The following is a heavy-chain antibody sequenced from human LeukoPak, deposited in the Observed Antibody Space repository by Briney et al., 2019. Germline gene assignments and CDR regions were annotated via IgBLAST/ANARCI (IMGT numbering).Heavy chain of an antibody. J-gene: IGHJ6*02. CDR2: INHSGST. V-gene: IGHV4-34*01. D-gene: IGHD6-19*01. CDR3: AGGVISSSGSTYYYYYYGMDV. CDR1: GGSFSGYY. Sequence: SETLSLTCAVCGGSFSGYYWSWIRQPPGKGLEWIGEINHSGSTNYNPSLKSRVTISVDTSKNQFSLKLSSVTAADTAVYYCAGGVISSSGSTYYYYYYGMDVWGQGTTVTVSS.